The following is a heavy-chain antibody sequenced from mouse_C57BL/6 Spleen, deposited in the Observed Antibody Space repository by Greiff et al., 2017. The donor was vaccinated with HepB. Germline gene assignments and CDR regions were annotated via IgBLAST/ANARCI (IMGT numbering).Heavy chain of an antibody. J-gene: IGHJ2*01. CDR1: GYTFTDYE. Sequence: QVQLQQSGAELVRPGASVTLSCKASGYTFTDYEMHWVKQTPVHGLEWIGAIDPETGGTAYNQKFKGKAILTADKSSSTAYMELRSLTSEDSAVYYCTTTVGGFDYWGQGTTLTVAS. D-gene: IGHD1-1*01. CDR2: IDPETGGT. V-gene: IGHV1-15*01. CDR3: TTTVGGFDY.